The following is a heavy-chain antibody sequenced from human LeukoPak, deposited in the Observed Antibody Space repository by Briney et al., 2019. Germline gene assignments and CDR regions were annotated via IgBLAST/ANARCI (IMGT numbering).Heavy chain of an antibody. CDR3: ARKNYGGNSDFDY. V-gene: IGHV3-21*01. D-gene: IGHD4-23*01. J-gene: IGHJ4*02. CDR1: GFTFSSYG. Sequence: GGSLRLSCAASGFTFSSYGMSWVRQARGKGLEWVSTITSSGRYIYYADSVKGRFTISRDNANNSLYLQMNSLSVEDTAVYYCARKNYGGNSDFDYWGQGTLVTVSS. CDR2: ITSSGRYI.